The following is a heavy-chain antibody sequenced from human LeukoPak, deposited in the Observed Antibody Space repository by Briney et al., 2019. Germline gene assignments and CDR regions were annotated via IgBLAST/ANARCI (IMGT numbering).Heavy chain of an antibody. J-gene: IGHJ6*03. CDR2: IRYDGSNK. Sequence: GGSLRLSCAASGFTFSSYGMYWVRQAPGKGLEWVAFIRYDGSNKYYADSVKGRFTVSRDNSRNTLYLQMNSLRAEDTATYYCAKNGDRGAYCSGGTCYPYYYYYMDVWGKGTTVTISS. CDR3: AKNGDRGAYCSGGTCYPYYYYYMDV. V-gene: IGHV3-30*02. CDR1: GFTFSSYG. D-gene: IGHD2-15*01.